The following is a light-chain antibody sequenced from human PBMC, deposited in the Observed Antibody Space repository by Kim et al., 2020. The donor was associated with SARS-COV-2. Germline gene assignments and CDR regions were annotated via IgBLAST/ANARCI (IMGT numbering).Light chain of an antibody. CDR2: EVS. Sequence: GQSIPTSCTGTRSNVVSFNRVSWYPQPPGTAPKLMIYEVSNRPSGVPDRFSGSKSGNAASLTISGLQAEDEADYYCSSYTSSSTLVFGGGTQLTVL. CDR3: SSYTSSSTLV. CDR1: RSNVVSFNR. J-gene: IGLJ2*01. V-gene: IGLV2-18*02.